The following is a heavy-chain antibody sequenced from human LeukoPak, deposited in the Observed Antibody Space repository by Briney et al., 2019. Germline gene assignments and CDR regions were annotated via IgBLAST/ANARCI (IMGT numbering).Heavy chain of an antibody. CDR1: GGSISGYY. J-gene: IGHJ6*02. D-gene: IGHD1-14*01. CDR2: IYDSGST. CDR3: ARASVTYNYYYGMDV. Sequence: SETLSLTCTVSGGSISGYYWSWIRRSPGKGLEWIGYIYDSGSTNYNPSLKSRVTMSVDTSMKQFSLKLSSVTAADTAVYYCARASVTYNYYYGMDVWGQGTTVTVSS. V-gene: IGHV4-59*01.